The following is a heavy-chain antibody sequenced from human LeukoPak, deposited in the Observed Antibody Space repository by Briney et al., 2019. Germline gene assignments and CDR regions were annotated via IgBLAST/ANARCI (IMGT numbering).Heavy chain of an antibody. J-gene: IGHJ4*02. D-gene: IGHD3-22*01. V-gene: IGHV1-18*01. CDR1: GYNFATYL. CDR3: ARGDYYDSSGYDY. Sequence: ASVKVSCKASGYNFATYLITWVRQAPGQWLEWVGRISAHNGYTKYAQHLQGRVTLTADSSTSTVYMELKSLTSDDTAIYYCARGDYYDSSGYDYWGQGTLVTVSS. CDR2: ISAHNGYT.